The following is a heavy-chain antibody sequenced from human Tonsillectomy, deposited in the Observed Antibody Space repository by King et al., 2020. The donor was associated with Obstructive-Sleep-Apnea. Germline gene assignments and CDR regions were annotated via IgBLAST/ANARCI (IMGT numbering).Heavy chain of an antibody. J-gene: IGHJ4*02. D-gene: IGHD3-16*01. V-gene: IGHV3-33*06. CDR2: IWHDGSNE. CDR3: AKDLRYLGYYFDH. Sequence: VQLVESGGGVVQPGRSLRLSCTAAGFTFSNYGMHWVRQAPGKGLEWVAVIWHDGSNEYYADSAKGRFTISTDNSKTTLHLQRNRLRAGDTDVYYCAKDLRYLGYYFDHWGQGTLVTVSS. CDR1: GFTFSNYG.